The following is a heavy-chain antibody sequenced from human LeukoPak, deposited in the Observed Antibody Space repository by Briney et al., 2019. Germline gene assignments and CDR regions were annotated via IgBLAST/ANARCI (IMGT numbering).Heavy chain of an antibody. D-gene: IGHD3-9*01. CDR1: GGTFSSYA. J-gene: IGHJ6*03. Sequence: GASVKVSCKASGGTFSSYAISWVRQAPGQGIEWTGGIIPIFGTANYAQKLQGRVTITADESTSTAYMELSSLRSEDTAVYYCARNRYYDILTGYSAYYYYYYMDVWGKGTTVTISS. CDR2: IIPIFGTA. CDR3: ARNRYYDILTGYSAYYYYYYMDV. V-gene: IGHV1-69*13.